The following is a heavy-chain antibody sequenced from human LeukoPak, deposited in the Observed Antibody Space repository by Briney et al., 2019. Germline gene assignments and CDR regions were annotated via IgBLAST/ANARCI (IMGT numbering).Heavy chain of an antibody. D-gene: IGHD5-18*01. V-gene: IGHV1-2*02. CDR2: INPKNGDT. Sequence: ASVKVSCRASGYTFSGFYINWVRQAPGQGLEWMGWINPKNGDTHYAQDFLGRVTMTRDTSISTAYMELSRLTSDDTAVYYCARDGRLRNGYDNFYIWGQGTLVTVSS. CDR1: GYTFSGFY. J-gene: IGHJ4*02. CDR3: ARDGRLRNGYDNFYI.